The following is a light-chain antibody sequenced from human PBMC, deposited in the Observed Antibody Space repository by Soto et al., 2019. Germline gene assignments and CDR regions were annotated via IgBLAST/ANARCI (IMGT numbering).Light chain of an antibody. V-gene: IGLV2-14*01. CDR3: SSYTSSSTYV. CDR2: DVS. Sequence: QSVLTQPASVSGSPGQPITISCTGTSSDVGGYNYVSWYQQHPGKAPKLMIYDVSNRPSGVSIRFSGSKSGNTASLTISGLQAEDEADYYCSSYTSSSTYVFGTGTKVTVL. CDR1: SSDVGGYNY. J-gene: IGLJ1*01.